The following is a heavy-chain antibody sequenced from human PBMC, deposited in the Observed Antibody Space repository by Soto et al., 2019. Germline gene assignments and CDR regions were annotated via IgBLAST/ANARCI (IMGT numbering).Heavy chain of an antibody. V-gene: IGHV6-1*01. Sequence: SPTLSLTCAISGDSVSSNSAAWNWIRQSPSRGLEWLGRTYYRSKWYNDYAVSVKSRITINPDTSKNQFSLQLNSVTPEDTAVYYCARGGVPTVTTYYYYMDVWGKGTTVTVSS. CDR2: TYYRSKWYN. CDR1: GDSVSSNSAA. J-gene: IGHJ6*03. CDR3: ARGGVPTVTTYYYYMDV. D-gene: IGHD4-17*01.